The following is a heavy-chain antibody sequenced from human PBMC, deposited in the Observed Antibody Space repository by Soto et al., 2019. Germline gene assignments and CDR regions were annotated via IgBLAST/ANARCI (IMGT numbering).Heavy chain of an antibody. J-gene: IGHJ4*02. D-gene: IGHD2-15*01. CDR3: AREVAGFDY. CDR2: ISYDGSNK. Sequence: QVQLVESGGGVVQPGRSLRLSCAASGFTFSSNAMHWVRQAPGKGLEWVAVISYDGSNKYYADSVKGRFTISRDNSKNTLYLQMNSLRAEDTAVYYCAREVAGFDYWGQGTLVTVSS. CDR1: GFTFSSNA. V-gene: IGHV3-30-3*01.